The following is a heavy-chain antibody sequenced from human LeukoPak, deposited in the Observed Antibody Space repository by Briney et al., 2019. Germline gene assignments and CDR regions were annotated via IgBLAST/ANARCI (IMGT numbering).Heavy chain of an antibody. V-gene: IGHV4-30-2*01. CDR3: ARAAPYDRDAFDI. J-gene: IGHJ3*02. Sequence: SETLSLTCAVSGGSISSGGYSWSWIRQPPGEGLEWIGYIYHSGSTYYNPSLKSRVTISVDRSKNQFSLKLSSVTAADTAVYYCARAAPYDRDAFDIWGQGTMVTVSS. CDR2: IYHSGST. D-gene: IGHD3-22*01. CDR1: GGSISSGGYS.